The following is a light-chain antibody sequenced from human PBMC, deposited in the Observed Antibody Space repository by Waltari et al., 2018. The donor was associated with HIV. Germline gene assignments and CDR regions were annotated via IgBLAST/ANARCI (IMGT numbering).Light chain of an antibody. CDR2: AST. CDR3: QSYDSGLSASV. J-gene: IGLJ2*01. Sequence: QSVLTQPPSVSGAPGQRVTISCSGSRSNIGAPYAVHWYQQLPGVAPKLLIYASTKRPSGVPDRFSGSRSGTSASLAITGLQPEDEAGYYCQSYDSGLSASVFGGGTQLTVL. V-gene: IGLV1-40*01. CDR1: RSNIGAPYA.